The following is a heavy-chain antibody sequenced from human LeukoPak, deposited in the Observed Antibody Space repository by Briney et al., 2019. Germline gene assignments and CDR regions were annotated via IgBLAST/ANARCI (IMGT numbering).Heavy chain of an antibody. CDR3: AGGLQWLAHDY. D-gene: IGHD6-19*01. V-gene: IGHV4-4*07. Sequence: SETLSLTCTASGGSISSYYWSWIRQPAGKGLEWIGRIYTSGGTNYNPSLKSRVTMSIDTSKNQFSLKLRSVTAADTAVYYCAGGLQWLAHDYWGQGTLVTVSS. J-gene: IGHJ4*02. CDR1: GGSISSYY. CDR2: IYTSGGT.